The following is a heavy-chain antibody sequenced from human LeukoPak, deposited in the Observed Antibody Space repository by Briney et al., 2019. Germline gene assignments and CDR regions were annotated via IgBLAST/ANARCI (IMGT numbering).Heavy chain of an antibody. CDR1: GFTFSSYS. V-gene: IGHV3-48*01. CDR3: ARDSSTYAGPPDY. J-gene: IGHJ4*02. Sequence: GGSLRLSCAASGFTFSSYSMNWVRQAPGKGLEWVSYIGAAGSTIYYADSVKGRFTISRDNAKNSRFLQMNSLRAEDTAVYYCARDSSTYAGPPDYWGQGTLVTVSS. CDR2: IGAAGSTI. D-gene: IGHD2-2*01.